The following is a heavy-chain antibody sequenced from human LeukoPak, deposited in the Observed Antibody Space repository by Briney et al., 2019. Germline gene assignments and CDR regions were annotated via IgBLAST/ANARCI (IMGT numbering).Heavy chain of an antibody. CDR3: ARHTDIAALSSLNY. D-gene: IGHD6-13*01. J-gene: IGHJ4*02. CDR2: SYYSGST. Sequence: SETLSLTCTVSGGSISSYYWSWIRQTPGRGLEWIGDSYYSGSTNYNPSLKSRVTISVDTSKNQFSLKLSSVTAADTAVYYCARHTDIAALSSLNYWGQGTLVTVSS. V-gene: IGHV4-59*08. CDR1: GGSISSYY.